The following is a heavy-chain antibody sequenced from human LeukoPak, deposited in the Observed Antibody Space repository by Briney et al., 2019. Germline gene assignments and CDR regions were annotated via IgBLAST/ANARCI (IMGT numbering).Heavy chain of an antibody. D-gene: IGHD6-6*01. Sequence: PGGSLRLSCEASGFTFSNFAMTWVRQAPGKGLDWVSAISGGDSNTYYADSVKGRFTISRDNSQNTLYLQLNSLRADDTAVYYCAKETAVAARLIDYWGQGTLVTVSS. CDR1: GFTFSNFA. CDR2: ISGGDSNT. J-gene: IGHJ4*02. V-gene: IGHV3-23*01. CDR3: AKETAVAARLIDY.